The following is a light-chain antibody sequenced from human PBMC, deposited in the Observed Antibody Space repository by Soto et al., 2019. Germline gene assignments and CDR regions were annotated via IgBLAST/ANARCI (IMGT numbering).Light chain of an antibody. CDR2: GAS. CDR1: QSVSSN. Sequence: EIVMTQSPATLPVSPGERATLSCRSSQSVSSNLAWYQQKPGQAPRLLIYGASTSATGIPARFSGSGSGKEFTLTISSLQSEDFAVYYWQQYNNWPRTFGQGPKVEIK. J-gene: IGKJ1*01. V-gene: IGKV3-15*01. CDR3: QQYNNWPRT.